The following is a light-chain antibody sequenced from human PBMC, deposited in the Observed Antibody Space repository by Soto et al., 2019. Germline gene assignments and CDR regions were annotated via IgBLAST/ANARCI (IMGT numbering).Light chain of an antibody. Sequence: DIVMTQSPDSLAVSLGERATINCKSSQSVLYSSNNKNCLAWYQQKPGQPPKLLIYWASTRESGVPSRFSGSGSGTEFTLTISSLQPDDFATYYCQHYNSYSEAFGQGTKVDIK. CDR3: QHYNSYSEA. V-gene: IGKV4-1*01. CDR2: WAS. J-gene: IGKJ1*01. CDR1: QSVLYSSNNKNC.